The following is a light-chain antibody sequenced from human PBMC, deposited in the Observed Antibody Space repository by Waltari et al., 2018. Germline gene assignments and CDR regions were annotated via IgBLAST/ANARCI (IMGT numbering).Light chain of an antibody. J-gene: IGKJ4*01. CDR3: QQYYSTPLT. V-gene: IGKV4-1*01. CDR2: WAS. CDR1: KSVLYRSNNKNH. Sequence: DIVMTPSPESLAVSLGERATINCKSSKSVLYRSNNKNHLAWYQQKPGQPPKLLLYWASTRKSGVPDRFSGSGSETEFTITVTSLQAEDVAVYYCQQYYSTPLTFGGGTKVEIK.